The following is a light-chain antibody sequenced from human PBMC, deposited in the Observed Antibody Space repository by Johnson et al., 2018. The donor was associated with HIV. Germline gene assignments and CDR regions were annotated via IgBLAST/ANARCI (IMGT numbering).Light chain of an antibody. Sequence: QSLLTQPPSVSAAPGQKVTISCSGSSSNIGTNYVSWYQQLPGTAPKVLIYEKNKRPSGIPDRFSASKSGTSATLAITGLQTGDEADYYCGTWDSSLTAHYVFGTGTKVTVL. J-gene: IGLJ1*01. CDR3: GTWDSSLTAHYV. CDR1: SSNIGTNY. CDR2: EKN. V-gene: IGLV1-51*02.